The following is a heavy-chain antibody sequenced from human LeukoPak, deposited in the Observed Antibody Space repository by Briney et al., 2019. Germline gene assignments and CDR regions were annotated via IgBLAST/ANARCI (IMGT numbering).Heavy chain of an antibody. CDR2: IYTSGST. J-gene: IGHJ5*02. V-gene: IGHV4-4*07. CDR1: GGPISSYY. Sequence: SETLSLTCTVSGGPISSYYWSWIRQPAGKGLEWIGRIYTSGSTNYNPSLKSQVTMSVDTSKNQFSLKLSSVTAADTAVYYCARDQIYKYGDYVFWFDPWGQGTLVTVSS. D-gene: IGHD4-17*01. CDR3: ARDQIYKYGDYVFWFDP.